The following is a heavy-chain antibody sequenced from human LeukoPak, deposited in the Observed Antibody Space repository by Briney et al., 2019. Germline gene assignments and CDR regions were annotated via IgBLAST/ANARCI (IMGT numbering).Heavy chain of an antibody. CDR3: AELGITMIGGV. Sequence: GGSLRLSCEASGFTLSSYWMHWVRQAPGKGLEWVSAISGSGGSTYYADSVKGRFTISRDNSKNTLYLQMNSLRAEDTAVYYCAELGITMIGGVWGKGTTVTISS. J-gene: IGHJ6*04. CDR1: GFTLSSYW. CDR2: ISGSGGST. V-gene: IGHV3-23*01. D-gene: IGHD3-10*02.